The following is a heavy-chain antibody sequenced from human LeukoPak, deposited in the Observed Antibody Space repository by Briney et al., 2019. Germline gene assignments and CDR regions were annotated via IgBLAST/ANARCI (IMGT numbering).Heavy chain of an antibody. CDR3: ARRGQEMATISNYYYFDY. CDR2: INHSGST. Sequence: SETLSLTCAVYGGSFSGYYWSWIRQPPGKGLEWVGEINHSGSTNYNPSLKSRVTISVDTSKNQFSLKLSSVTAADTAVYYCARRGQEMATISNYYYFDYWGQGTLVTVSS. J-gene: IGHJ4*02. V-gene: IGHV4-34*01. D-gene: IGHD5-24*01. CDR1: GGSFSGYY.